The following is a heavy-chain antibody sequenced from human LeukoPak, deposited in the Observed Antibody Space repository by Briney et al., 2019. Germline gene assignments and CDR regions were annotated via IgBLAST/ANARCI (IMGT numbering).Heavy chain of an antibody. CDR2: ISGGGTSI. CDR1: GFTFRNFA. V-gene: IGHV3-23*01. CDR3: ACQAGYSGGPFDY. D-gene: IGHD6-19*01. J-gene: IGHJ4*02. Sequence: GGSLRLSCAASGFTFRNFAMSWVRQAPGKGLEWVSGISGGGTSIYYADSVKGRFTISRDNSENTVYLQMNSLRAEDTAVYYCACQAGYSGGPFDYWGQGTLGTVSS.